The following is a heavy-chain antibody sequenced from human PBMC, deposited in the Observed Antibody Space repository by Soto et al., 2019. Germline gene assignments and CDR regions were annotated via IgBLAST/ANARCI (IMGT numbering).Heavy chain of an antibody. CDR1: GSTFPSST. V-gene: IGHV1-18*01. CDR2: INAHNGNT. CDR3: AIADYGDPDY. J-gene: IGHJ4*02. D-gene: IGHD4-17*01. Sequence: QVQLVQSGAEVKKPGASVKVSCKASGSTFPSSTVSWVRQAPGQGLEWKGWINAHNGNTKYAQKSQGRLTMTTDTSTGTGYMELRSLRSDDTAIYFCAIADYGDPDYWGQGTLVTVSS.